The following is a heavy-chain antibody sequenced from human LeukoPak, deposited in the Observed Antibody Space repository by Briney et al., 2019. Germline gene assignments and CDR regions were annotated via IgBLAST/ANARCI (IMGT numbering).Heavy chain of an antibody. D-gene: IGHD1-26*01. V-gene: IGHV3-23*01. J-gene: IGHJ6*02. Sequence: PGGSLRLSCAASGFTFSSYARSWVRQAPGKGLEWVSAISGSGGSTYYADSVKGRFTISRDNSKNTLYLQMNSLRAEDTAVYYCANVGANYYYYYGMDVWGQGTTVTVSS. CDR1: GFTFSSYA. CDR2: ISGSGGST. CDR3: ANVGANYYYYYGMDV.